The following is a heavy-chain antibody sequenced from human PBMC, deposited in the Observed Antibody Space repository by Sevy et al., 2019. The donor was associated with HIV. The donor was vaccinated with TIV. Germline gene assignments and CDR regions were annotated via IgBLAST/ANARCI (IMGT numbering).Heavy chain of an antibody. Sequence: GGSLRLSCAASGFTFSSYAMSWVRQAPGKGLEWVSAISGSGGSTYYADSVKGRFTISRDNSKNTLYLQMNSLRAEETAVYYCAKGGSKTPYYYYGMDVWGQGTTVTVSS. J-gene: IGHJ6*02. CDR3: AKGGSKTPYYYYGMDV. CDR2: ISGSGGST. V-gene: IGHV3-23*01. CDR1: GFTFSSYA.